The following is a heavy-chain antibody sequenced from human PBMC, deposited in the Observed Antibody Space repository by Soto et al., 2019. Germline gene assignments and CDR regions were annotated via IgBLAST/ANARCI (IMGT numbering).Heavy chain of an antibody. J-gene: IGHJ4*02. CDR1: GFTFTRFW. Sequence: EVQLVESGGGLVQPGGSLRLSCAASGFTFTRFWMHWVRQVPGKGLVWVARIHYDGISNAYADSVKGRFTISRDNAKNTVYLQMNSLRAEDTGVYYCARDGPEEWVDASGFDYWGQGTPVTVSS. CDR3: ARDGPEEWVDASGFDY. D-gene: IGHD2-15*01. CDR2: IHYDGISN. V-gene: IGHV3-74*01.